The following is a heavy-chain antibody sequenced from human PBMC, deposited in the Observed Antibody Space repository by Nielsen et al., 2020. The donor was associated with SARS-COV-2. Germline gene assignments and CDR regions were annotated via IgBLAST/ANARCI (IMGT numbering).Heavy chain of an antibody. D-gene: IGHD2-21*01. CDR2: ISSSSSYT. V-gene: IGHV3-11*05. CDR1: GFTFSDYY. J-gene: IGHJ3*02. CDR3: ARVARGETGFDAFDI. Sequence: GGSLRLSCAASGFTFSDYYMSWIRQAPGKGLEWVSYISSSSSYTNYADSVKGRFTISRDNAKNSLYLQMNSLRAEDTAVYYCARVARGETGFDAFDIWGQGTMVTVSS.